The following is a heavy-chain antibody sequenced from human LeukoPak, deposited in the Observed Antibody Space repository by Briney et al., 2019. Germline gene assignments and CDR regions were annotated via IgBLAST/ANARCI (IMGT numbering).Heavy chain of an antibody. CDR3: ARDKRRFLEFSGGYMDV. Sequence: ASVKVSCKASGYTFTSYYMHWVRQAPGQGLEWMGIINPSGGSTSYAQKFQGRVTMTRDTSTSTVYMELSSLRSEDTAVYYCARDKRRFLEFSGGYMDVWGKGTTVTVSS. V-gene: IGHV1-46*01. D-gene: IGHD3-3*01. CDR2: INPSGGST. CDR1: GYTFTSYY. J-gene: IGHJ6*03.